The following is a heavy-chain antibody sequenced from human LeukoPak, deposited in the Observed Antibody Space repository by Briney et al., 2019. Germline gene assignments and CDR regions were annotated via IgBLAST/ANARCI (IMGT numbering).Heavy chain of an antibody. CDR3: ASRKLGNDY. V-gene: IGHV4-61*02. CDR2: IYTSGST. Sequence: PSETLSLTCSVSGDSISGSSYYWGWIRQPAGKGLEWIGRIYTSGSTNYNPSLKSRVTMSVDTSKNQFSLKLSSVTAADTAVYYCASRKLGNDYWGQGTLVTVSS. J-gene: IGHJ4*02. CDR1: GDSISGSSYY. D-gene: IGHD7-27*01.